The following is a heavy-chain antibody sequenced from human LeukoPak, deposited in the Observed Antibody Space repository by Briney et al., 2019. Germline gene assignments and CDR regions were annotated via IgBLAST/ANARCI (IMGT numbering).Heavy chain of an antibody. Sequence: GESLQISCKGSGSSFTSNWIGWVRQLPGKGLEWMGIIYPGDSDTRYSPSFQGQVTISADKSISTAYLQWSSLKASDTAMYYCARHLLSIPSSPTDCWGQGTLVTVST. CDR2: IYPGDSDT. V-gene: IGHV5-51*01. CDR1: GSSFTSNW. CDR3: ARHLLSIPSSPTDC. J-gene: IGHJ4*02.